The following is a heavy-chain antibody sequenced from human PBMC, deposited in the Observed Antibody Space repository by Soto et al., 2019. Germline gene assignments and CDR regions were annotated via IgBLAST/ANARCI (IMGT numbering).Heavy chain of an antibody. Sequence: ASVKVSCKASGGTFSSYAISWVRQAPGQGLEWMGGIIPIFGTANYAQKFQGRVTITADKSTSTAYMELSSLRSEDTAVYYCARDVVDAYYYYGMDVWGQGTAVTVSS. V-gene: IGHV1-69*06. CDR1: GGTFSSYA. CDR2: IIPIFGTA. CDR3: ARDVVDAYYYYGMDV. D-gene: IGHD2-2*01. J-gene: IGHJ6*02.